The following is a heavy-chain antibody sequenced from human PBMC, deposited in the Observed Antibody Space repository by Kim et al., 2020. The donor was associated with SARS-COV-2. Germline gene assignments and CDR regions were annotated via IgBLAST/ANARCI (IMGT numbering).Heavy chain of an antibody. Sequence: TPSLKSRVTISVDTAKTQFSLKLSSVTAADTAVYYCARVPGSPGTLTNDYWGQGTLVTVSS. J-gene: IGHJ4*02. D-gene: IGHD3-10*01. V-gene: IGHV4-34*01. CDR3: ARVPGSPGTLTNDY.